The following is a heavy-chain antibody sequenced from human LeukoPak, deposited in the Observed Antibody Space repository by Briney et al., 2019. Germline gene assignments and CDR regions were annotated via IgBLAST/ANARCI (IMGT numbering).Heavy chain of an antibody. D-gene: IGHD3-22*01. CDR3: ARDDAGNSSGYAN. Sequence: ASVKVSCKAPGYTFTSYYMHCVRQAPGQGLEWRGIINPSGGSTSYAQKFQGRVTMTRDTSTSTVYMELSSLRSEDTAVYYCARDDAGNSSGYANWGQGTLVTVSS. CDR1: GYTFTSYY. J-gene: IGHJ4*02. CDR2: INPSGGST. V-gene: IGHV1-46*01.